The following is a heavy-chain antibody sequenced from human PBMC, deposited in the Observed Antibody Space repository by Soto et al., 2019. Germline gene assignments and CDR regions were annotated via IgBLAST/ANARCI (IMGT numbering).Heavy chain of an antibody. D-gene: IGHD1-26*01. Sequence: SETLSLTCAVYGGSFSDDYWSWIRQPPGKGLEWIGEINHSGSTNYNPSLKSRVTISVDTSKNQFSLRLSSVTAADTAVYYCATNYGGNYYYGMDVWGQGTTVTVSS. J-gene: IGHJ6*02. CDR2: INHSGST. CDR1: GGSFSDDY. V-gene: IGHV4-34*01. CDR3: ATNYGGNYYYGMDV.